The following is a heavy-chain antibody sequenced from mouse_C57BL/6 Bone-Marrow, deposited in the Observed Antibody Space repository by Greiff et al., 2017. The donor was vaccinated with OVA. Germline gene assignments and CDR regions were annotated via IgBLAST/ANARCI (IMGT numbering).Heavy chain of an antibody. CDR1: GYTFTSYW. V-gene: IGHV1-69*01. J-gene: IGHJ3*01. CDR2: IDPSDSYT. D-gene: IGHD1-1*01. CDR3: ANYGSSPEFAY. Sequence: VKLQQPGAELVMPGASVKLSCKASGYTFTSYWMHWVKQRPGQGLEWIGEIDPSDSYTNYNQKFKGKSTLTVDKSSSTAYMQLSSLTSEDSAVYYCANYGSSPEFAYWGQGTLVTVSA.